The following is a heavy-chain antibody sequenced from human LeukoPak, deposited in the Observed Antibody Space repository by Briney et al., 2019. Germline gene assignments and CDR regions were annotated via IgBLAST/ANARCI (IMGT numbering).Heavy chain of an antibody. V-gene: IGHV3-48*03. CDR2: ISSSGSTI. CDR3: AELGITMIGGV. CDR1: EFTFGDFA. D-gene: IGHD3-10*02. Sequence: GGSLRLSCTASEFTFGDFAISWVRRAPGKGLEWVSYISSSGSTIYYADSVKGRFTISRDNAKNSLYLQMNSLRAEDTAVYYCAELGITMIGGVWGKGTTVTISS. J-gene: IGHJ6*04.